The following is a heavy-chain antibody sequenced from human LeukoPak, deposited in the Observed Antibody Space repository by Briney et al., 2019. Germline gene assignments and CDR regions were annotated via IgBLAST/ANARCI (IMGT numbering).Heavy chain of an antibody. J-gene: IGHJ5*02. D-gene: IGHD3-10*01. CDR1: GGTFSSYA. CDR2: IIPIFGTA. CDR3: ARDNSVGDIAWWFDP. V-gene: IGHV1-69*05. Sequence: ASVKVSCKASGGTFSSYAISWVRQAPGQGLEWMGGIIPIFGTANYAQKLQGRVTMTTDTSTSTAYMDLRSLRSEDTAVYYCARDNSVGDIAWWFDPWGQGTLVTVSS.